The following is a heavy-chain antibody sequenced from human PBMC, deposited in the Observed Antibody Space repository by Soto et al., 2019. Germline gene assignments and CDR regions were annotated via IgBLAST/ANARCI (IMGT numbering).Heavy chain of an antibody. D-gene: IGHD3-22*01. CDR2: IRRHTSVT. V-gene: IGHV3-48*01. CDR3: GKVADSGDYTVER. J-gene: IGHJ4*02. CDR1: GLTLSTSS. Sequence: EVQLVESGGMLVQPGGSLRLSCAAFGLTLSTSSMNWVRQAPGRGLEWISYIRRHTSVTAYADSVKGRFTISRDSATNSLYLQMDNLRVEDTAVYYCGKVADSGDYTVERWGQGTLVTVSS.